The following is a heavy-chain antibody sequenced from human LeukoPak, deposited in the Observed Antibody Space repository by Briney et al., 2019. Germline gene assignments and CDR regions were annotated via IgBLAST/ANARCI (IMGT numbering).Heavy chain of an antibody. CDR2: FYHGDGST. J-gene: IGHJ4*01. CDR1: GGFISRYY. Sequence: KSSETLSLTCTVSGGFISRYYWGWVRQPPGEGLEWIGSFYHGDGSTYYNPSLNSRVTISVDTSKNQFSLRLTSVTATDTAVYYCARGLARGSSSTYWGHGTLVTVSS. CDR3: ARGLARGSSSTY. V-gene: IGHV4-38-2*02. D-gene: IGHD6-6*01.